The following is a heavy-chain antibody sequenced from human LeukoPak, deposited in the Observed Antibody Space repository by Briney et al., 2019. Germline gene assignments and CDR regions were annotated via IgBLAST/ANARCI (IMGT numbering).Heavy chain of an antibody. CDR1: GFTFSSYS. D-gene: IGHD3-3*01. CDR2: ISSSSSTI. J-gene: IGHJ3*02. CDR3: ARIDEWLSLLMDAFDI. V-gene: IGHV3-48*01. Sequence: GGSLRLSCAASGFTFSSYSMNWVRQAPGKGLEWVSYISSSSSTIYYADSVKGRFTISRDNAKNSLYLQMNSLRAEDTAVYYCARIDEWLSLLMDAFDIWSQGTMVTVSS.